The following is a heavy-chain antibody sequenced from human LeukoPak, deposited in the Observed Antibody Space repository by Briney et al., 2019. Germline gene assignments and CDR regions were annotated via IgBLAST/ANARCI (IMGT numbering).Heavy chain of an antibody. CDR2: ISAYNGNT. V-gene: IGHV1-18*01. CDR1: GYTFTSYG. J-gene: IGHJ3*02. D-gene: IGHD3-3*01. Sequence: ASVKVSCKASGYTFTSYGISWVRQAPGQGLEWMGWISAYNGNTNYAQKLQGRVTMTTDTSTSTAYMELRSLRSDDTAVYYCARVRPQGITIFGVVIKVDAFDIWGQGTMVTVSS. CDR3: ARVRPQGITIFGVVIKVDAFDI.